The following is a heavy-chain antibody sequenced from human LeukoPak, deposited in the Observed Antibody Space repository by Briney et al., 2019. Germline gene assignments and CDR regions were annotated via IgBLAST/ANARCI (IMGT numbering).Heavy chain of an antibody. CDR1: GFSFNNHG. D-gene: IGHD3-22*01. J-gene: IGHJ4*02. CDR3: ARARNDYDSNGFSFLDY. V-gene: IGHV3-33*07. CDR2: IWYDGSNI. Sequence: GGSLRLSCAASGFSFNNHGFYWVRQAPGKGLEWVAVIWYDGSNIYYADSVKGRFTISRDNSRNTLYLQMNSLRAEDTALYYCARARNDYDSNGFSFLDYWGQGTLVTVSS.